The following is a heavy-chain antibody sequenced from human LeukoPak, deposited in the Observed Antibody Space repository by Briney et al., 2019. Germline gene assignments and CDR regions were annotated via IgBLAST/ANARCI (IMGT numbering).Heavy chain of an antibody. Sequence: ASVKVSCKASGYTFTSYGISWVRQAPGHGLEWMGWISTFNGHTNYAQSRQDRVTMTTDTATSTVYMELSSLTLDDTAVYYGAKFNTSNYYYYMDVGAKGTRVTV. D-gene: IGHD2/OR15-2a*01. CDR2: ISTFNGHT. J-gene: IGHJ6*03. V-gene: IGHV1-18*01. CDR1: GYTFTSYG. CDR3: AKFNTSNYYYYMDV.